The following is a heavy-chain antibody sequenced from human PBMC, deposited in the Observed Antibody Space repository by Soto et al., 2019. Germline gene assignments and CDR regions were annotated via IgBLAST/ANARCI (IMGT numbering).Heavy chain of an antibody. D-gene: IGHD1-20*01. J-gene: IGHJ3*02. CDR3: ARETPGRYNWNPFDI. CDR1: GFTFSSYE. CDR2: IGTAGDT. Sequence: GGSLRLSCAASGFTFSSYEMHWVRQATGKGLEWVSAIGTAGDTYYPGSVKGRFTISRENAKNSLYLQMNSLRAGDTAAYYCARETPGRYNWNPFDIWGQGTMVTVS. V-gene: IGHV3-13*01.